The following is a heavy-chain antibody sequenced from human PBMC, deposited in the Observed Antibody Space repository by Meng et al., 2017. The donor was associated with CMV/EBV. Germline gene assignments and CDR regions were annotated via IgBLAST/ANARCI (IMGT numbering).Heavy chain of an antibody. J-gene: IGHJ5*02. CDR3: ARDRGCSGGSCPSGWFDP. Sequence: SGGYYWSWIHQHPWQGLEWIGDIYYSGSTYYNPSLKSRVTISVDTSKNQFSLKLSSVTAADTAVYYCARDRGCSGGSCPSGWFDPWGQGTLVTVSS. CDR2: IYYSGST. V-gene: IGHV4-31*02. CDR1: SGGYY. D-gene: IGHD2-15*01.